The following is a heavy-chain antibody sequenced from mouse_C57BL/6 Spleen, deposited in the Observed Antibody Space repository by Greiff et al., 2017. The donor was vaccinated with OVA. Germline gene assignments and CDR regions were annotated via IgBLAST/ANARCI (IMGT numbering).Heavy chain of an antibody. CDR1: GFTFSDFY. V-gene: IGHV7-1*01. CDR3: ARGSYGFDY. Sequence: EVMLVESGGGLVQSGRSLRLSCATSGFTFSDFYMEWVRQAPGKGLEWIAASRNKANDYTTEYSASVKGRFIVSRDTSQSILYLQMNALRAEDTAIYYCARGSYGFDYWGQGTTLTVSS. D-gene: IGHD1-1*01. CDR2: SRNKANDYTT. J-gene: IGHJ2*01.